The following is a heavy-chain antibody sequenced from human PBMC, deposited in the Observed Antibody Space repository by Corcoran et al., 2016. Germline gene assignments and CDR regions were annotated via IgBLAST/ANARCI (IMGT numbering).Heavy chain of an antibody. CDR3: ARPTSCSTTSCYFDY. CDR1: GYSFTRYW. D-gene: IGHD2-2*01. CDR2: IYPGDSDT. Sequence: EVQLVQSGAEVKKPGESLKISCKGSGYSFTRYWIGWVRQMPGKGLEWMGIIYPGDSDTRYSPSFQGQVTISADKSISTAYLQWSSLKASDTAMYYCARPTSCSTTSCYFDYWGQGTLVTVSS. J-gene: IGHJ4*02. V-gene: IGHV5-51*01.